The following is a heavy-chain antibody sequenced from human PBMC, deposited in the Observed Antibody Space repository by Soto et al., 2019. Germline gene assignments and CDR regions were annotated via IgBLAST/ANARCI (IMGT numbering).Heavy chain of an antibody. Sequence: PGGSLRLSCAASGFSVSNAWMSWVRQAPGKGLEWVGRIKSKTDGGTTDYAAPVKGRFTISRDDSKNTLYLQMNSLKTEDTAVYYCTTGFTTGPPLYYDGDVWGQGTTVTVSS. CDR1: GFSVSNAW. J-gene: IGHJ6*02. V-gene: IGHV3-15*01. CDR3: TTGFTTGPPLYYDGDV. CDR2: IKSKTDGGTT. D-gene: IGHD3-3*01.